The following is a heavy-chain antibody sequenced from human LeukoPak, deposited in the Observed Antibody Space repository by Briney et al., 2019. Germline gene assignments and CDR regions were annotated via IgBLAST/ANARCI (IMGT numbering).Heavy chain of an antibody. CDR1: GYTFTGYY. J-gene: IGHJ1*01. D-gene: IGHD3-22*01. Sequence: GASVKVSCKASGYTFTGYYMHWVRPAPGQGLEWMGWINPNSGGTNYAQKFQGRVTMTRDTSISTAYMELSSLRSEDTAVYYCGTGAGTRSPYYTTEYFQHWGQGTLVTVSS. V-gene: IGHV1-2*02. CDR3: GTGAGTRSPYYTTEYFQH. CDR2: INPNSGGT.